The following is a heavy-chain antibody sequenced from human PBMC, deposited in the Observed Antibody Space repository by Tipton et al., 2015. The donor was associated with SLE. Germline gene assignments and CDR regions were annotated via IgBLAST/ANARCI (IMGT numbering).Heavy chain of an antibody. Sequence: QSGPEVKKPGSSVKVSCKASGGTFSSYPISWVRQAPGQGLQWMGGIIPIFGTANYAQKFQGRVTITTDESTSTAYMELSSLRSEDTAVYYCARAGRGWLQLEEFDTWGQGPLVTVSS. CDR1: GGTFSSYP. J-gene: IGHJ5*02. D-gene: IGHD5-24*01. CDR2: IIPIFGTA. CDR3: ARAGRGWLQLEEFDT. V-gene: IGHV1-69*05.